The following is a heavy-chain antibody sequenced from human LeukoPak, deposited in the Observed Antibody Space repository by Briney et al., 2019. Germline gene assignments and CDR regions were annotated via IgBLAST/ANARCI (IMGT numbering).Heavy chain of an antibody. CDR2: ITSSSSYI. CDR1: GFNFSGSA. CDR3: ARVPAGVIGMKDAFDI. Sequence: GGSLKISCAASGFNFSGSALLWVLQAPGKGLEWVSSITSSSSYIYYADSVKGRFTISRDNAKNSLYLQMNSLRAEDTAVYYCARVPAGVIGMKDAFDIWGQGTMVTVSS. J-gene: IGHJ3*02. V-gene: IGHV3-21*01. D-gene: IGHD3-16*02.